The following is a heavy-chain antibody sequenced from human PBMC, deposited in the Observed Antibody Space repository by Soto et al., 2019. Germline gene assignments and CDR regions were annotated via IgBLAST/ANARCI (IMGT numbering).Heavy chain of an antibody. J-gene: IGHJ5*02. V-gene: IGHV3-23*01. CDR2: ISASGDST. CDR3: AKTPPTILPGIFWFDP. D-gene: IGHD5-12*01. Sequence: EVQLLESGGGLVQPGGSLRLSCAASGFTFNSYAMSWVRQAPGKGLEWVSAISASGDSTYYADAVKGRFTISRDNAKNTLYLEMNSLRAEDTALYYCAKTPPTILPGIFWFDPWGQGTLVTVSS. CDR1: GFTFNSYA.